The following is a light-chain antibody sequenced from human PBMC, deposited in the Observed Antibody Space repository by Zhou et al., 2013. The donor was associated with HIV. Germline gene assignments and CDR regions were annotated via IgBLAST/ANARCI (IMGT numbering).Light chain of an antibody. CDR2: GNF. CDR3: QSYDNSLSGVL. V-gene: IGLV1-40*01. Sequence: QSVLTQPPSVSGAPGQRVTISCTGSSSNIGADYDVHWYQHLPGTAPKLLIYGNFNRPSGVPDRFSGSKSGTSVSLAITGLQAEDEADYYCQSYDNSLSGVLFGGGTKLTVL. CDR1: SSNIGADYD. J-gene: IGLJ2*01.